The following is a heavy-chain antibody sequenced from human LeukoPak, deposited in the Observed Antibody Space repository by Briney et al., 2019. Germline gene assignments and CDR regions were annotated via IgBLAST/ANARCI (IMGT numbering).Heavy chain of an antibody. D-gene: IGHD5-18*01. V-gene: IGHV1-2*02. CDR1: GYTFTDYY. CDR2: IYPNSGAT. J-gene: IGHJ4*02. CDR3: ARDTAMVRFDY. Sequence: ASVKVSCKASGYTFTDYYMHWVRQAPGQGLEWMGWIYPNSGATNYAQNFQGRVTMTRDTSISTAYMEPSRLTSDDTAVYFCARDTAMVRFDYWGQGTLVTVSS.